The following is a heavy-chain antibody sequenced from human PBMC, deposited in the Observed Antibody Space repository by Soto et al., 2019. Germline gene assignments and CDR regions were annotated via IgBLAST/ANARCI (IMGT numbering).Heavy chain of an antibody. CDR2: LSSDGGNK. J-gene: IGHJ4*02. Sequence: QMQLVESGGGVVQPGRSLRLSCVASGFTFSHYGMHWVRQSPGKGLEWVATLSSDGGNKYHADSVKGRFTISRVNSKNTLYLQMNSLRVEDTALYYCAKRGYSGYDLDYWGQGTLVTVSS. CDR1: GFTFSHYG. V-gene: IGHV3-30*18. CDR3: AKRGYSGYDLDY. D-gene: IGHD5-12*01.